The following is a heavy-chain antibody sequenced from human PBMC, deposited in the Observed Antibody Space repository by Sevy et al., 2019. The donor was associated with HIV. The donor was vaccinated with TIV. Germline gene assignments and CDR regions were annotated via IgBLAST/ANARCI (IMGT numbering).Heavy chain of an antibody. CDR3: TAAPDIVVVPAAMREGAFDI. CDR1: GFTFSNAW. J-gene: IGHJ3*02. V-gene: IGHV3-15*01. D-gene: IGHD2-2*01. Sequence: GGSLRLSCAASGFTFSNAWMSWVRQAPGKGLEWVGRIKSKTDGGTTDYAAPVKGRFTIPRDDSINTLYLQMNSLKTEDTAVYYCTAAPDIVVVPAAMREGAFDIWGHGTMVTVSS. CDR2: IKSKTDGGTT.